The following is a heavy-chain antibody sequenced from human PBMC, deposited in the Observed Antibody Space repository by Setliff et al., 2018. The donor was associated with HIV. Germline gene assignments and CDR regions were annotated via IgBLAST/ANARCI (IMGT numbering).Heavy chain of an antibody. CDR2: VNPNRGNT. J-gene: IGHJ6*03. CDR3: ARIVAPGSHGPDYYMDV. D-gene: IGHD2-21*01. Sequence: WASVKVSCKASGYIFMNNDISWVRQAPGQGLEWVGWVNPNRGNTGFAQKFQGRLTITRDTSKSTVYMELSSLRSEDTGVYYCARIVAPGSHGPDYYMDVWGKGTTVTVSS. V-gene: IGHV1-8*03. CDR1: GYIFMNND.